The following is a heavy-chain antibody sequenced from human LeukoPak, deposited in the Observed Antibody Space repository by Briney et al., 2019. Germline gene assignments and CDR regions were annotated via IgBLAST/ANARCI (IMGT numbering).Heavy chain of an antibody. CDR1: GFTFGNYA. Sequence: PGGSLRLSCEASGFTFGNYAMNWVRQAPGKGLEWVSTISGTGSSTYYADSAKGRSTISRDNSKDTLFLQLNSLTAADTAMYFCAKASVAIPQYCNSWGQGTLVTVSS. D-gene: IGHD2-2*02. V-gene: IGHV3-23*01. CDR2: ISGTGSST. J-gene: IGHJ5*02. CDR3: AKASVAIPQYCNS.